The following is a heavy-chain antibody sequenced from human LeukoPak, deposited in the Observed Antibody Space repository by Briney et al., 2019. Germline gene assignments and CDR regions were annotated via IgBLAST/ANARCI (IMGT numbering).Heavy chain of an antibody. CDR1: GGTFSSYA. CDR2: IIPIFGTA. D-gene: IGHD3-10*01. Sequence: AASVKVSCKASGGTFSSYAISWVRQAPGQGLEWTGGIIPIFGTANYAQKFQGRVTITTDESTSTAYMELSSLRSEDTAVYYCASPTYYYLPGDAFDIWGQGTMVTVSS. CDR3: ASPTYYYLPGDAFDI. J-gene: IGHJ3*02. V-gene: IGHV1-69*05.